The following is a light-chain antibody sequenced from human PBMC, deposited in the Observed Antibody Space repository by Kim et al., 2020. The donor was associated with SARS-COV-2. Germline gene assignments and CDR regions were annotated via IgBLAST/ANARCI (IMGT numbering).Light chain of an antibody. J-gene: IGKJ2*01. CDR2: ASS. V-gene: IGKV1-39*01. Sequence: SVSVGDRVTVSCRASHYIDTYLNWYQQKPGKAPKLLIYASSTLEGGVPSRFSGSRSGTDFTLTITGLQREDLATYYCQQSHRLPYSFGQGTKLEI. CDR3: QQSHRLPYS. CDR1: HYIDTY.